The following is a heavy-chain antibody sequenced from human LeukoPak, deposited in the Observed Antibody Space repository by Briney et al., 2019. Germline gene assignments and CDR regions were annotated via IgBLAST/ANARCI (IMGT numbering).Heavy chain of an antibody. CDR1: GGSISSSSYY. CDR3: ASFLSKWPPDY. J-gene: IGHJ4*02. CDR2: IYYSGST. V-gene: IGHV4-39*07. Sequence: SETLSLTCTVSGGSISSSSYYWGWIRQPPGKGLEWIGSIYYSGSTYYNPSLKSRVTISVDTSKNQFSLKLSSVTAADTAVYYCASFLSKWPPDYWGQGTLVTVSS. D-gene: IGHD2/OR15-2a*01.